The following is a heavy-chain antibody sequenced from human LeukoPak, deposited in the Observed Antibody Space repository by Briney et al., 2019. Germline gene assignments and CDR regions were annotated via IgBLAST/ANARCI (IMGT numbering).Heavy chain of an antibody. CDR1: GFTFDDYG. Sequence: GGSLRLSCAASGFTFDDYGMSWVRPAPGKGLEWVSGINWNGGSTGYADSVKGRFTISRDNAKNSLYLQMNSLRAEDTALYYCARVLGGYSYAPFDYWGQGTLVTVSS. CDR3: ARVLGGYSYAPFDY. D-gene: IGHD5-18*01. V-gene: IGHV3-20*04. J-gene: IGHJ4*02. CDR2: INWNGGST.